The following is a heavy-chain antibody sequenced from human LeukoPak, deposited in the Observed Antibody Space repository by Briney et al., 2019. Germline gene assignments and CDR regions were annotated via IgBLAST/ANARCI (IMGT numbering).Heavy chain of an antibody. J-gene: IGHJ3*02. CDR1: GYSISSGYY. CDR3: ARRNYDFWSGYRGDAFDI. V-gene: IGHV4-38-2*01. CDR2: IYHSGST. Sequence: SETLSLTCAVSGYSISSGYYWGWIRQPPGKGLEWIGSIYHSGSTYYNPSLKSRVTISVDTSKNQFYLKLSSVTAADTAVYYCARRNYDFWSGYRGDAFDIWGQGTMVTVSS. D-gene: IGHD3-3*01.